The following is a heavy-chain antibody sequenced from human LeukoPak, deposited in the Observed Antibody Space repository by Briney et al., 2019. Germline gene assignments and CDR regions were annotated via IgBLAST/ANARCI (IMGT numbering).Heavy chain of an antibody. D-gene: IGHD3-22*01. Sequence: SETLSLTCTVSGGSVSGYYWSWIRQPAGKGLEWMGRMYTTGTTNYNPSLKSRVTMSVDTSKNQLSLKLSSVTAADTAVYYCARSMYYYDSSGYQSSYWYFDLWGRGTLVTVSS. J-gene: IGHJ2*01. V-gene: IGHV4-4*07. CDR2: MYTTGTT. CDR3: ARSMYYYDSSGYQSSYWYFDL. CDR1: GGSVSGYY.